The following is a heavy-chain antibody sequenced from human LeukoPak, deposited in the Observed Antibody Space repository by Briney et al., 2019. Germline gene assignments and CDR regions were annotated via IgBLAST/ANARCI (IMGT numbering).Heavy chain of an antibody. CDR1: GASISSYW. CDR2: IYTDGDT. J-gene: IGHJ4*02. V-gene: IGHV4-4*07. D-gene: IGHD2-15*01. CDR3: ATAPPGCGGTCAFDS. Sequence: PSETLSLTCTMSGASISSYWWSWIRQPAGKGLEWIGRIYTDGDTNFNPSLKSRVTVSLDTSKNQFSLKLISVTAADTAVYYCATAPPGCGGTCAFDSWGQGTLATVSS.